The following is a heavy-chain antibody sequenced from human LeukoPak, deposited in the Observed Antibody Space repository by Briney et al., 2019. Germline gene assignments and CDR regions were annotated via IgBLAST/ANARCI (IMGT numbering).Heavy chain of an antibody. Sequence: PGRSLRLSCAASGSTFSSYGMHWVRQAPGKGLEWLAVIWFDGSDKYYADSVEGRFTISRDNSKNTLYLQMNGLRAEDTALYYCARGRYSYGQTFCDYWGQGTLVTVSS. D-gene: IGHD5-18*01. CDR3: ARGRYSYGQTFCDY. J-gene: IGHJ4*02. V-gene: IGHV3-33*08. CDR1: GSTFSSYG. CDR2: IWFDGSDK.